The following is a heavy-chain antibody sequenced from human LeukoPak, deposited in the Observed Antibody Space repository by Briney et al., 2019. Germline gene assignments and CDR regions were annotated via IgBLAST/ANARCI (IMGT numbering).Heavy chain of an antibody. V-gene: IGHV4-34*01. Sequence: PSETLSLTCAVYGGSFSGYYWSWIRQPPGKGLEWTGEINHSGSTNYNPSLKSRVTISVDTSENQFSLKLSSVTAADTAVYYCARGRGFDYWGQGTLVTVSS. CDR1: GGSFSGYY. J-gene: IGHJ4*02. CDR3: ARGRGFDY. CDR2: INHSGST.